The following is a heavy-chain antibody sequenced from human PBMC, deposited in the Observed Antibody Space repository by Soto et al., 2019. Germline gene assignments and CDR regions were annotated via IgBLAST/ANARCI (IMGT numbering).Heavy chain of an antibody. Sequence: PGGSLRLSCAASGFTFSSYWMHWVRQAPGKGLVWVSRINSDGSSTSYADSVKGRFTISRDNAKNTLYLQMNSLRAEDTAVYYCARDPENCSGGSCYSFADAFDIWGQGTMVTVSS. V-gene: IGHV3-74*01. CDR1: GFTFSSYW. CDR3: ARDPENCSGGSCYSFADAFDI. J-gene: IGHJ3*02. D-gene: IGHD2-15*01. CDR2: INSDGSST.